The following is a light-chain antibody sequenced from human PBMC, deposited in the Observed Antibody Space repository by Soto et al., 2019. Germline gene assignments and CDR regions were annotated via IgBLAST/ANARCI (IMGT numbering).Light chain of an antibody. CDR3: QQRSNWIT. CDR2: DAS. V-gene: IGKV3-11*01. Sequence: ETVLTQSPATLSLSPEERATLSCRASQSVSSYLAWYQQKPGQAPRLLIYDASNRATGIPARFSGSGSGTDFTLTISSLEPEDFAVYYCQQRSNWITFGQGTRLEIK. CDR1: QSVSSY. J-gene: IGKJ5*01.